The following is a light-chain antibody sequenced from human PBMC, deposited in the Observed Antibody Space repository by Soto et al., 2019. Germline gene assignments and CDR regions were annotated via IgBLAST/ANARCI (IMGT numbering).Light chain of an antibody. CDR2: WAS. V-gene: IGKV4-1*01. CDR1: QSVLYISNNKNY. J-gene: IGKJ1*01. Sequence: DIVMTQSPDSLAVSLGERATINCKSSQSVLYISNNKNYLAWYQQKPGQPPKLLIYWASTRESGVPDRFSGSGSGTDFTLTISSLRAEDVAVYYCQQYYGTPPTFGQGTKVEIK. CDR3: QQYYGTPPT.